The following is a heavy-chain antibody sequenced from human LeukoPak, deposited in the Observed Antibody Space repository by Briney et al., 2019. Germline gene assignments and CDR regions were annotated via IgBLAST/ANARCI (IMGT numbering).Heavy chain of an antibody. V-gene: IGHV5-51*01. CDR1: GYSFTSYW. Sequence: GESLKISCKGSGYSFTSYWSGWVRQMPGKGLEWMGIIYPGDSDTRYSSSSQGQVTISAEKSISTAYLQWSSLKASDTALYYCASRKKGMATAGFDFWGQGTLVTVSS. D-gene: IGHD5-24*01. J-gene: IGHJ4*02. CDR2: IYPGDSDT. CDR3: ASRKKGMATAGFDF.